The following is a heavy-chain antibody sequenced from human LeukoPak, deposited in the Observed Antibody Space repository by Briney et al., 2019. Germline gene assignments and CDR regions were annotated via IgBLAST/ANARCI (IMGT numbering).Heavy chain of an antibody. J-gene: IGHJ4*02. V-gene: IGHV1-46*01. Sequence: ASVKVSCKASGYTFTSYYMHWVRQAPGQGLEWMGIINPSGGSTSYAQKFQGRVTMTRDTSTSTVYMELSSLRSEDTAVYYCASQSGSYFTHDYWGQGTLVTVSS. D-gene: IGHD1-26*01. CDR2: INPSGGST. CDR1: GYTFTSYY. CDR3: ASQSGSYFTHDY.